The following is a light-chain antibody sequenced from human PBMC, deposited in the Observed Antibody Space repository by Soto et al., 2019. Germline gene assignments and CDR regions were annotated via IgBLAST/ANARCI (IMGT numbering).Light chain of an antibody. CDR2: EVS. CDR3: SSYTSIYTYV. CDR1: SSDVGGYKY. V-gene: IGLV2-14*01. Sequence: QSVLTQPASVSGSPGQSITISCTGTSSDVGGYKYVSWYQHHPGKAPKLMVYEVSNRPSGVSNRFSGSKSGNTASLTISGLQAEDEADYYCSSYTSIYTYVFGTGTQLTVL. J-gene: IGLJ1*01.